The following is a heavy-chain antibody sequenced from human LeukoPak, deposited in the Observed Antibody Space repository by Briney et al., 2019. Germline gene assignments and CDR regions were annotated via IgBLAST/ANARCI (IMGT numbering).Heavy chain of an antibody. D-gene: IGHD1-26*01. CDR1: GFTFSSYG. V-gene: IGHV3-30*03. J-gene: IGHJ4*02. CDR3: AGARGLVGATPDY. CDR2: ISYDGSNK. Sequence: GRSLRLSCAASGFTFSSYGMHWVRQAPGKGLEWVAVISYDGSNKYYADSVKGRFTISRDNSKNTLYLQMNSLRAEDTAVYYCAGARGLVGATPDYWGQGALVTVSS.